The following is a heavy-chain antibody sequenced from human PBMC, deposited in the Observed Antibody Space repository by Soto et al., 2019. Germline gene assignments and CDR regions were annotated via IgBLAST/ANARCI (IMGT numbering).Heavy chain of an antibody. V-gene: IGHV3-7*03. CDR2: IKQDGSEK. Sequence: GGSLRLSCAASGFTFSSYWMSWVRQAPGKGLEWVANIKQDGSEKYYVDSVKGRFTISRDNAKNSLYLQMNSLRAEDTAVYYFARGKRSGWYVDYYSGMDVWGQGTTVTVSS. J-gene: IGHJ6*02. CDR3: ARGKRSGWYVDYYSGMDV. CDR1: GFTFSSYW. D-gene: IGHD6-19*01.